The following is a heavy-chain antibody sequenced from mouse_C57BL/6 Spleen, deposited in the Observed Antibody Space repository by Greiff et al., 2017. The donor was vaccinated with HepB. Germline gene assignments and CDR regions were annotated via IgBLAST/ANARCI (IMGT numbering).Heavy chain of an antibody. D-gene: IGHD4-1*01. Sequence: EVKLEESGGGLVKPGGSLKLSCAASGFTFSSYAMSWVRQTPEKRLEWVATISDGGSYTYYPDNVKGRFTISRDNAKNNLYLQMSHLKSEDTAMYYCARTGTLFDYWGQGTTLTVSS. CDR1: GFTFSSYA. J-gene: IGHJ2*01. V-gene: IGHV5-4*03. CDR3: ARTGTLFDY. CDR2: ISDGGSYT.